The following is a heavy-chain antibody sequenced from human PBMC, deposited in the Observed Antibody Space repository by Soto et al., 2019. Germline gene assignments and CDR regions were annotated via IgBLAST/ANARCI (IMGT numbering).Heavy chain of an antibody. CDR1: GYTFTGYY. V-gene: IGHV1-2*02. J-gene: IGHJ5*02. CDR3: ARGIATGQLDP. D-gene: IGHD2-15*01. CDR2: INPSSGGT. Sequence: ASVKVSCKASGYTFTGYYMHWVRQAPGQGLEWMGWINPSSGGTNYAQKFQGRVTMTRDTSASTAYMDLSSLRSEDTAVYYCARGIATGQLDPWGQGTLVTVSS.